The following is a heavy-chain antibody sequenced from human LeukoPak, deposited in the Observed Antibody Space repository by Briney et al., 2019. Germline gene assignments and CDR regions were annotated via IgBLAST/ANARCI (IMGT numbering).Heavy chain of an antibody. Sequence: PSETLSLTCTVSGGSISSSYWSWIRQPPGKGLEWIGYIYYSGSTNYNPSLKSRVTISVDTSKNQFSLKLSSVTAAVTAVYYCARGSSYYDTSGYQTLLDYWGQGTLVTVSS. V-gene: IGHV4-59*08. CDR2: IYYSGST. CDR3: ARGSSYYDTSGYQTLLDY. J-gene: IGHJ4*02. D-gene: IGHD3-22*01. CDR1: GGSISSSY.